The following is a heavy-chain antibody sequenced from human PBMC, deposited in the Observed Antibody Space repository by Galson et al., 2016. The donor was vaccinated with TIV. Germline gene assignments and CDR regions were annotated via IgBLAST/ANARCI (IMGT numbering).Heavy chain of an antibody. Sequence: CAISGDSVSSNSAAWNWLRQSPSRGLEWLGRTFYRSKWYNDYAASVKSRITINPDTSKNQFSLQLNSVTPEDRAVYYCARGAPSVFGVIMTLDYWGQGTLGTVSS. CDR1: GDSVSSNSAA. D-gene: IGHD3-3*01. V-gene: IGHV6-1*01. CDR2: TFYRSKWYN. J-gene: IGHJ4*02. CDR3: ARGAPSVFGVIMTLDY.